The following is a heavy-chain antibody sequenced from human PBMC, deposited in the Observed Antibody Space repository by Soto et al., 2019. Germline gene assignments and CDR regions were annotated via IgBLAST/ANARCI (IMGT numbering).Heavy chain of an antibody. CDR2: INHSGST. CDR3: ARGGDTAMVAYYYYYGMDV. V-gene: IGHV4-34*01. D-gene: IGHD5-18*01. CDR1: GGSFSGYY. J-gene: IGHJ6*02. Sequence: SATLSLTCACYGGSFSGYYCMWIRQPPVKGLEWIGEINHSGSTNYNPSLKSRVTISVDTSKNQFSLKLSSVTAADTAVYYCARGGDTAMVAYYYYYGMDVWGQGTTVTVSS.